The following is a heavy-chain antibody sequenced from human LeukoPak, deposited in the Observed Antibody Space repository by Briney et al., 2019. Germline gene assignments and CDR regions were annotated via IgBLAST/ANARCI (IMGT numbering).Heavy chain of an antibody. CDR1: GGSFSGYY. J-gene: IGHJ3*02. CDR3: ARGRAISIFGVVTIDAFDI. V-gene: IGHV4-34*01. D-gene: IGHD3-3*01. CDR2: MNHSGST. Sequence: PSETLSLTCAVYGGSFSGYYWSWIRQPPGKGLEWIGEMNHSGSTNYNPSLKSRVTISVATSKNQFSLKLSSVTAADTAVYYCARGRAISIFGVVTIDAFDIWGQGTMVTVSS.